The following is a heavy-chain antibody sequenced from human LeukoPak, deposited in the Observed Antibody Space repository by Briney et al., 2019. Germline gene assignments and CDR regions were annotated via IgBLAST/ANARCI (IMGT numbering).Heavy chain of an antibody. Sequence: GGSLRLSCAASGFTFSSYAMHWVRQAPGKGLEYVSAISSNGGSTYYANSVKGRFTISRDNSKNTLYLQMGSLRAEDMAVYYRARDLGDSSGSYYFDYWGQGTLVTVSS. D-gene: IGHD3-22*01. CDR2: ISSNGGST. CDR1: GFTFSSYA. CDR3: ARDLGDSSGSYYFDY. V-gene: IGHV3-64*01. J-gene: IGHJ4*02.